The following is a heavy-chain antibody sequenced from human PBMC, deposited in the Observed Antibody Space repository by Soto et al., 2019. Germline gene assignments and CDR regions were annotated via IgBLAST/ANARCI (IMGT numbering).Heavy chain of an antibody. J-gene: IGHJ3*02. Sequence: QVQLVQSGAEVKKPGSSVKISCKASGGTFSSYAISWVRQAPGQGLEWMGGIIPIFGTANYAQKFQGRVTITADESTSTAYVELSSLRSEDTAVYYCARAGYHYYDSSGYYSQGAFDIWGQGTMVTVSS. V-gene: IGHV1-69*12. CDR3: ARAGYHYYDSSGYYSQGAFDI. CDR2: IIPIFGTA. CDR1: GGTFSSYA. D-gene: IGHD3-22*01.